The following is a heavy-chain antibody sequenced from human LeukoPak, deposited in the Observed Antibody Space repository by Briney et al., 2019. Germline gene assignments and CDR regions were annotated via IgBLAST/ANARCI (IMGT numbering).Heavy chain of an antibody. Sequence: PSETLSLTCTVSGGSISSGGYYWSWIRQPPGKGLEWIGYIYHSGSTYYNPSLKSRVTISVDRSKNQFSLKLSSVTAADTAVYYCARMVGATTFSDYWGQGTLVTVSS. CDR2: IYHSGST. J-gene: IGHJ4*02. D-gene: IGHD1-26*01. V-gene: IGHV4-30-2*01. CDR3: ARMVGATTFSDY. CDR1: GGSISSGGYY.